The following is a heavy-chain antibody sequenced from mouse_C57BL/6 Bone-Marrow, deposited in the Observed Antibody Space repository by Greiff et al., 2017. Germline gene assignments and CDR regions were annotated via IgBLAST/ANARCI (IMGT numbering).Heavy chain of an antibody. J-gene: IGHJ3*01. CDR3: ARRGYDSPWFAY. D-gene: IGHD2-4*01. Sequence: QVQLQQPGAELVKPGASVKMSCKASGYTFTSYWITWVKQRPGQGLEWIGDIYPGSGSTNYNEKFKSKATLTVDTSSSTAYMQLSSLTSEDSAVYYCARRGYDSPWFAYWGQGTLVTVSA. CDR2: IYPGSGST. V-gene: IGHV1-55*01. CDR1: GYTFTSYW.